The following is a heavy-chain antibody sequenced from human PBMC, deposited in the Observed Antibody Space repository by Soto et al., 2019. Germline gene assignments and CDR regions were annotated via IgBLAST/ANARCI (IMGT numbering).Heavy chain of an antibody. D-gene: IGHD6-25*01. CDR1: RFTFTNYA. V-gene: IGHV3-30-3*01. CDR3: AREASVAALNLFEP. CDR2: ILYDGSVQ. Sequence: GGTLRLSCAGSRFTFTNYAVNWVRQAPGKGLAWVAVILYDGSVQHYADSVKGRFTVSRDNSKNTAYLQMNSLTPEDTATYYCAREASVAALNLFEPLGQGALDTISS. J-gene: IGHJ5*02.